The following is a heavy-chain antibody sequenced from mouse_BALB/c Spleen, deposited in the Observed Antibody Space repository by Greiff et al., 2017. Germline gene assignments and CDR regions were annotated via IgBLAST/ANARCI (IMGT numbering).Heavy chain of an antibody. Sequence: DLVKPGASVQLSCKASGYTFTSYWINWIKQRPGQGLEWIGRIAPGSGSTYYNEMFKGKATLTVDTSSSTAYIQLSSLSSEDSAVYVCARRGGGTPFDYWGQGTTLTVSS. CDR1: GYTFTSYW. J-gene: IGHJ2*01. D-gene: IGHD3-3*01. CDR3: ARRGGGTPFDY. V-gene: IGHV1S41*01. CDR2: IAPGSGST.